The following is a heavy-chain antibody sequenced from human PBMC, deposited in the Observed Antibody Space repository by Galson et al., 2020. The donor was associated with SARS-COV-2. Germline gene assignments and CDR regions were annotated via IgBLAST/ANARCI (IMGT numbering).Heavy chain of an antibody. J-gene: IGHJ4*02. CDR1: GGSFSTYY. V-gene: IGHV4-34*01. CDR2: EPHSGTT. Sequence: SETLSPTFAVYGGSFSTYYWTWIRQPPAKGLDWIGKEPHSGTTKYNSTLKSPVTISVDTSKNQFSLKLSSVTAADPAVYYCARGNRDINMRLVVSAVVNYHFDGWGQGTLVTVAS. CDR3: ARGNRDINMRLVVSAVVNYHFDG. D-gene: IGHD3-22*01.